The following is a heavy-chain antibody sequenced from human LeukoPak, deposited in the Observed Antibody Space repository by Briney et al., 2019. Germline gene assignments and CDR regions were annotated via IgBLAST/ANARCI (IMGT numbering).Heavy chain of an antibody. CDR1: GGSVSSGSYY. CDR2: IYYSGST. J-gene: IGHJ4*02. V-gene: IGHV4-61*01. D-gene: IGHD2-2*01. CDR3: ARDPAVPAAMGYFDY. Sequence: PSETLSLTCTVSGGSVSSGSYYWSWIRQPPGKGLEWIGYIYYSGSTNYNPPLKSRVTISVDTSKNQFSLKLSSVTAADTAVYYCARDPAVPAAMGYFDYWGQGTLVTVSS.